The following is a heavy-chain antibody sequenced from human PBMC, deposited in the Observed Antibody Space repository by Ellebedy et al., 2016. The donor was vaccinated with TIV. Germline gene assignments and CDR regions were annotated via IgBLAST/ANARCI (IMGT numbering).Heavy chain of an antibody. CDR3: ARDGYNNGYGYGLISSD. CDR1: GGSISSTDYY. V-gene: IGHV4-30-4*01. CDR2: IYYSGTT. Sequence: MPSETLSLTCTVSGGSISSTDYYWSWIRQPPGKGLEWIGYIYYSGTTYYNSSLESRVTMSINTSKNLFSLKLSSVTAADTAVYYCARDGYNNGYGYGLISSDWGQGTLVTVSS. J-gene: IGHJ4*02. D-gene: IGHD5-18*01.